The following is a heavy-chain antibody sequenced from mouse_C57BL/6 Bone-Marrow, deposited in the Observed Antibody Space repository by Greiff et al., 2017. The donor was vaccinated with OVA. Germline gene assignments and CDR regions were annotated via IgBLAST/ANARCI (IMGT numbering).Heavy chain of an antibody. V-gene: IGHV1-82*01. CDR1: GYAFSSSW. CDR3: ARFLYYDLSWFAY. J-gene: IGHJ3*01. CDR2: IYPGDGDT. Sequence: QVQLQQSGPELVKPGASVKISCKASGYAFSSSWMNWVKQRPGKGLEWIGRIYPGDGDTNYNEKVKGKATLTADKSSSTAYMQLSRLTSEDSAVYFCARFLYYDLSWFAYWGQGTLVTVSA. D-gene: IGHD2-4*01.